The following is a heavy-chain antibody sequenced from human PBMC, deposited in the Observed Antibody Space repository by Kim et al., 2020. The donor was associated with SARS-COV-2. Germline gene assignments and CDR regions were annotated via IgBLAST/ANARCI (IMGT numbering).Heavy chain of an antibody. Sequence: NPSLKSRVTLSVGTSKNQFSRKLYSVSAADPAVYYCARDRITGTTGGFDYWGQGTLVTVSS. CDR3: ARDRITGTTGGFDY. J-gene: IGHJ4*02. D-gene: IGHD1-20*01. V-gene: IGHV4-31*02.